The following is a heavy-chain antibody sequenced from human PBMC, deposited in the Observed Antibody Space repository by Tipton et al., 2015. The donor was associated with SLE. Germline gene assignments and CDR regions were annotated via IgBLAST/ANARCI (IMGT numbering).Heavy chain of an antibody. J-gene: IGHJ4*02. V-gene: IGHV4-34*01. CDR3: ARHVYVGLGAPGDY. D-gene: IGHD2-8*01. Sequence: TLSLTCAVYGGPLSICYYSWIRQPPGKGLEWIGEINHSGGTRYNPSLESRVTISLDTSKNQFSLKLTSMTAADTAVYFCARHVYVGLGAPGDYWGQGALITVSS. CDR1: GGPLSICY. CDR2: INHSGGT.